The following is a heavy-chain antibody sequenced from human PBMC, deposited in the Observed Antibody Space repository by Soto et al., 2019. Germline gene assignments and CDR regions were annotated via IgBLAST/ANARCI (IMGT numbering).Heavy chain of an antibody. CDR3: ARLPNSSGWYAPITDYGMDV. J-gene: IGHJ6*02. CDR1: GDSISSGGYY. Sequence: PSETLSLTCTVSGDSISSGGYYWSWIRQHPGKGLEWIGYIYYSGSTYYNPSLKSRVTISVDTSKNQFSLKLSSVTAADTAVYYCARLPNSSGWYAPITDYGMDVWGQGTTVTVSS. D-gene: IGHD6-19*01. V-gene: IGHV4-31*03. CDR2: IYYSGST.